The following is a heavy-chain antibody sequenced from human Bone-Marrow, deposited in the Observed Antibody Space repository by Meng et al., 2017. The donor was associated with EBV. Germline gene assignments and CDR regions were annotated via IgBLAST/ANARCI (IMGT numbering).Heavy chain of an antibody. CDR2: INPSGGST. V-gene: IGHV1-46*01. J-gene: IGHJ4*02. D-gene: IGHD1-26*01. CDR1: GYTFTSYY. Sequence: QVQLVQSGDEVKTPGASVKVACKASGYTFTSYYMPGVRQAPGQGLEWMGIINPSGGSTSYAQKFQGRVTMTRDTSTSTVYMELSSLRSEDTAVYYCARAHSGTQLGYFDYWGQGTLVTVSS. CDR3: ARAHSGTQLGYFDY.